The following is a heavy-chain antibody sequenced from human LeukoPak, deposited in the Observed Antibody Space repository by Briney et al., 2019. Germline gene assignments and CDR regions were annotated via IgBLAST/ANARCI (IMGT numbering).Heavy chain of an antibody. CDR3: ARRGYPPAR. J-gene: IGHJ1*01. V-gene: IGHV4-39*01. CDR2: VYYSGTT. D-gene: IGHD3-22*01. Sequence: SETLSLTCNVSGGSISSSSYYWGSIRQPPGKGPEWNGNVYYSGTTYYSPSLKSRVTMFMDMSKNQYSLKLSSVTAADTAVYYCARRGYPPARWGQGILVTVSS. CDR1: GGSISSSSYY.